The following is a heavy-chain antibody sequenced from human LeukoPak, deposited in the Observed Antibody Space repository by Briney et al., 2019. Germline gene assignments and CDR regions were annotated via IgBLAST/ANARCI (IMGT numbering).Heavy chain of an antibody. V-gene: IGHV1-69*05. CDR3: AAGPHYYDSSGYWTNHESRGYAFDI. D-gene: IGHD3-22*01. J-gene: IGHJ3*02. Sequence: SVKVSCKASGGTFSSYAISWVRQAPGQGLEWMGGIIPIFGTANYAQKFQERVTITRDMSTSTAYMELSSLRSEDTAVYYCAAGPHYYDSSGYWTNHESRGYAFDIWGQGTMVTVSS. CDR1: GGTFSSYA. CDR2: IIPIFGTA.